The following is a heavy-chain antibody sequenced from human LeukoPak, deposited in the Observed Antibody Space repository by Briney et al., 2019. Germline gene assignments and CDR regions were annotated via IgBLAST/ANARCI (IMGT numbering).Heavy chain of an antibody. J-gene: IGHJ4*02. CDR3: ARDMVRGVIIPDY. V-gene: IGHV1-2*06. Sequence: ASVKVSCKASGYTFTGYYMHWVRQAPGQGLEWMGRINPNSGGTNYAQKFQGRVTMTRDTSISTAYMELRSLRSDDTAVYYCARDMVRGVIIPDYWGQGTLVTVSS. D-gene: IGHD3-10*01. CDR1: GYTFTGYY. CDR2: INPNSGGT.